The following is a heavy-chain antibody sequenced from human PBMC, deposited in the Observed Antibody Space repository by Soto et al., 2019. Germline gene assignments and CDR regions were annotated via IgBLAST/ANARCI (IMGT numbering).Heavy chain of an antibody. CDR1: GFTFSSYP. Sequence: HPGGSLRLSCATSGFTFSSYPMHWVRQAPGKGLEYVSAISGNGGSTYYANSVRGRFTISRDNSKNTLYLQMGSLRAEDMAVYYCARERPAGSNDYWGQGTLVTVSS. D-gene: IGHD6-19*01. V-gene: IGHV3-64*01. CDR2: ISGNGGST. J-gene: IGHJ4*02. CDR3: ARERPAGSNDY.